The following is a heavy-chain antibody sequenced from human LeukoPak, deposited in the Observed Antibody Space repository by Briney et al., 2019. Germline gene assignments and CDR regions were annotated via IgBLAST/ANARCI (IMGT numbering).Heavy chain of an antibody. CDR1: GFTFSSYS. D-gene: IGHD1-26*01. Sequence: RAGGSLRLSCAASGFTFSSYSMTWVRQAPGKGLEWVSCISSSSGYIYYADSVKGPFTISRDDAKSSLYLQMNSLRAEDTAVYYCARDRSGSPNDCWGQGTLVTVSS. CDR2: ISSSSGYI. V-gene: IGHV3-21*01. J-gene: IGHJ4*02. CDR3: ARDRSGSPNDC.